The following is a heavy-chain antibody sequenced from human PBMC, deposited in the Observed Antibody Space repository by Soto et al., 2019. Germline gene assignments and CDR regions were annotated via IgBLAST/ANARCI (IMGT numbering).Heavy chain of an antibody. J-gene: IGHJ4*02. D-gene: IGHD6-19*01. CDR1: GGSISTTSYY. CDR3: ARRGCSRGWFEY. V-gene: IGHV4-39*01. CDR2: IYYTGST. Sequence: SETLSLTCTVSGGSISTTSYYWGWIRQPPGKGLEWIGIIYYTGSTFYNPSLKSRVTISVDTSKIQFSLKLTSVTAADTAVYYCARRGCSRGWFEYWGQGTLVTVSS.